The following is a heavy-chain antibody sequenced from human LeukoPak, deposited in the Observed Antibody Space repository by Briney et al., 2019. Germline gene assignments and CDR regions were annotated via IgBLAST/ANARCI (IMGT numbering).Heavy chain of an antibody. CDR2: ISSSSSTI. CDR3: ARDRITIFRDAFDI. J-gene: IGHJ3*02. V-gene: IGHV3-48*01. Sequence: GGSLRLSCAASGFTFSSYSMNWVRQAPGKGLEWVSYISSSSSTIYYADSVEGRFTISRDNAKNSLYLQMNSLRAEDTAVYYCARDRITIFRDAFDIWGQGTMVTVSS. CDR1: GFTFSSYS. D-gene: IGHD3-3*01.